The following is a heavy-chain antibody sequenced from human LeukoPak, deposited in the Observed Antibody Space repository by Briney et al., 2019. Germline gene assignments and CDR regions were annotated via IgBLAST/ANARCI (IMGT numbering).Heavy chain of an antibody. D-gene: IGHD6-13*01. Sequence: GSLRLSCAASGFTFSSYAMSWVRQPPGKGLEWIGEINHSGSTNYNPSLKSRVTISVDTSKNQFSLKLSSVTAADTAVYYCARGGWDIRYSSSWSTRYNWFDPWGQGTLVTVSS. CDR2: INHSGST. CDR3: ARGGWDIRYSSSWSTRYNWFDP. CDR1: GFTFSSYA. V-gene: IGHV4-34*01. J-gene: IGHJ5*02.